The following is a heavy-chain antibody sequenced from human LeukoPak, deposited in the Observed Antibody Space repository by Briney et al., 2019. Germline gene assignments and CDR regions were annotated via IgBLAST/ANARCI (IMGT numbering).Heavy chain of an antibody. CDR1: GFTFSSYA. CDR3: ARDLYYYDSSGYYAY. Sequence: GGSLRLSCAASGFTFSSYAMHWARQAPGKGLEWVAVISYDGSNKYYADSVKGRFTISRDNSKNTLYLQMNSLRAEDTAVYYCARDLYYYDSSGYYAYWGQGTLVTVSS. J-gene: IGHJ4*02. V-gene: IGHV3-30-3*01. CDR2: ISYDGSNK. D-gene: IGHD3-22*01.